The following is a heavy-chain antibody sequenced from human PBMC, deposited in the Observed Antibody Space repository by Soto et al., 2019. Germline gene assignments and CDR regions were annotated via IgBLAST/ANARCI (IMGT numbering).Heavy chain of an antibody. V-gene: IGHV3-30-3*01. CDR3: ARDKSPYSSGWHNRHFDY. Sequence: QVQLVDSRGGVVQPGRSLRLSCAASGFTFSSYAMHWVRQAPGKGLEWVAVISYDGSNKYYADSVKGRFTISRDNSKNTLYLQMNSLRAEDTAVYYCARDKSPYSSGWHNRHFDYWGQGTLVIVST. D-gene: IGHD6-19*01. CDR1: GFTFSSYA. J-gene: IGHJ4*02. CDR2: ISYDGSNK.